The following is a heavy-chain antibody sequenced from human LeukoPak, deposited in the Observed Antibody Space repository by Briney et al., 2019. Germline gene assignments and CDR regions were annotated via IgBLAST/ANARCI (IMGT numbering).Heavy chain of an antibody. CDR1: GGSISSYY. CDR2: IYYSGST. V-gene: IGHV4-59*01. J-gene: IGHJ6*03. D-gene: IGHD1-26*01. Sequence: SETLSLTCTVSGGSISSYYWSWIRQPPGRGLEWIGYIYYSGSTNYNPSLKSRVTISADTSKKQFSLKLSSVTAADTAVYYCARVTWVGATINYYYYMDVWGKGTTDTISS. CDR3: ARVTWVGATINYYYYMDV.